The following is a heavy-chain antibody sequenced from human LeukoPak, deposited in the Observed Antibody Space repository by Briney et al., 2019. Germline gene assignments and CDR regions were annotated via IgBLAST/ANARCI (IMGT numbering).Heavy chain of an antibody. CDR2: TSSSSSYI. D-gene: IGHD1-26*01. CDR1: GFTLNSYN. Sequence: PGGSLRLYCAASGFTLNSYNMNWVRQAPRKALEWAFSTSSSSSYIDHADSVKGRFTISRDNAKNSLYLQMNSLRAEDTAVYYCARDSGSYYPDAFDIWGQGTMVTVSS. V-gene: IGHV3-21*01. J-gene: IGHJ3*02. CDR3: ARDSGSYYPDAFDI.